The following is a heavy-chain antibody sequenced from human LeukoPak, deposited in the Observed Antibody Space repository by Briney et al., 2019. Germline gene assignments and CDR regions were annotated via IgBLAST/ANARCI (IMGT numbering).Heavy chain of an antibody. CDR3: ARVGGGLRLGESLGYFDL. V-gene: IGHV3-7*03. J-gene: IGHJ2*01. D-gene: IGHD3-16*01. CDR2: IKQDGSEK. Sequence: PGGSLRLSCAASGFTFSSYAMSWVRQAPGKGLEWVANIKQDGSEKYYVDSVKGRFTISRDNAKNSLYLQMNSLRAEDTPVYYCARVGGGLRLGESLGYFDLWGRGTLVTVSS. CDR1: GFTFSSYA.